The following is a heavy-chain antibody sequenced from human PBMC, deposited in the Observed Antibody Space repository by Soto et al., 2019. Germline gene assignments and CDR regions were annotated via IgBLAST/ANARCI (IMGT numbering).Heavy chain of an antibody. CDR3: AKDQHLGELSLDY. CDR2: ISGSGGST. D-gene: IGHD3-16*02. CDR1: GFTFSSYA. Sequence: EVQLLESGGGLVQPGGSLRLSCAASGFTFSSYAMSWVRQAPGKGLEWVSAISGSGGSTYYADSVKGRFTISRDNSKNRLYLKMNSLRAEDTAVYYCAKDQHLGELSLDYWGQGTLVTVSS. J-gene: IGHJ4*02. V-gene: IGHV3-23*01.